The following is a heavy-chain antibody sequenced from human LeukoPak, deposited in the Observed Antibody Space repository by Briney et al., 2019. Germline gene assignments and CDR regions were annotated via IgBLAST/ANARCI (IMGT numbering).Heavy chain of an antibody. D-gene: IGHD6-13*01. Sequence: ASVKVSCKASGYSFTSYGISWARQAPGQGLEWMGWISAYNGNTNYPQKLQGRVTMTTDTSTSTAYMELRSLRSDDTAVYYCARVAAAGPFDLWGRGTLVTVSS. CDR2: ISAYNGNT. CDR3: ARVAAAGPFDL. V-gene: IGHV1-18*01. J-gene: IGHJ2*01. CDR1: GYSFTSYG.